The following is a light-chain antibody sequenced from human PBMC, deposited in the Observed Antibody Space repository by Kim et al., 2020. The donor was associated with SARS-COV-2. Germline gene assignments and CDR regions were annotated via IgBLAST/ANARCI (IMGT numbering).Light chain of an antibody. V-gene: IGLV3-19*01. Sequence: SSELTQDPAVSVALGQTVRITCQGDNLRSYYATWYQQKPGQAPILVIYGKNNRPSGIPDRFSGSSSGNTASLTITGTQAGEEADYYCNSRDSNDNVVFGG. CDR2: GKN. J-gene: IGLJ2*01. CDR1: NLRSYY. CDR3: NSRDSNDNVV.